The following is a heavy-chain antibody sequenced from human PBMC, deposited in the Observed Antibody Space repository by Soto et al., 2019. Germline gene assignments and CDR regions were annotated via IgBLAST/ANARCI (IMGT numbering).Heavy chain of an antibody. V-gene: IGHV4-4*09. Sequence: QVQLQESGPGLVKPSETLSLTCDVSGASVSHYFWSWIRQPPGKGLEWLGYMSSSGDSISNPALKSRITISLDMSRNHVSLNLSSLTVADTAVYYCARSSLTFFGGFVPDFDFWGPGTLVTVSS. D-gene: IGHD3-3*01. CDR2: MSSSGDS. CDR1: GASVSHYF. J-gene: IGHJ4*02. CDR3: ARSSLTFFGGFVPDFDF.